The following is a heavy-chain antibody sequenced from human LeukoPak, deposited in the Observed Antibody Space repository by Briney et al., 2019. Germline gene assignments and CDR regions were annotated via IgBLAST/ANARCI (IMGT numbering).Heavy chain of an antibody. Sequence: GGSLRLSCAASGFTFSDYYMSWIRQAPGKGLEWVSSISSSGSTIYYADSVKGRFTISRDNAKNSLYLQMNSLRAEDTAVYYCARGPLAAAVWFDPWGQGTLVTVSS. J-gene: IGHJ5*02. CDR2: ISSSGSTI. CDR1: GFTFSDYY. CDR3: ARGPLAAAVWFDP. D-gene: IGHD6-13*01. V-gene: IGHV3-11*01.